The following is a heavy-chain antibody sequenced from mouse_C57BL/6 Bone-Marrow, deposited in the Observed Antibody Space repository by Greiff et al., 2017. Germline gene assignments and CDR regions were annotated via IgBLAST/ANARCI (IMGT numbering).Heavy chain of an antibody. Sequence: VQLQQSVAELVRPGASVKLSCTASGFNIKNTYMHWVKQRPEQGLEWIGRIDPANGNTKYAPKFQGKATITADTSSTTAYLQLSSLTSEDTAIDYWARFLDGYYEYFDVWGTGTTVTVSS. D-gene: IGHD2-3*01. CDR3: ARFLDGYYEYFDV. CDR2: IDPANGNT. J-gene: IGHJ1*03. V-gene: IGHV14-3*01. CDR1: GFNIKNTY.